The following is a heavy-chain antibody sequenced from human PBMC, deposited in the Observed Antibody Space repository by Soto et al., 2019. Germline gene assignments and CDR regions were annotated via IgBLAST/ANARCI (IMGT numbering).Heavy chain of an antibody. CDR3: SRTMPTRGTFDY. D-gene: IGHD2-2*01. Sequence: SGPTLVNPTQTLTLTCTFSGFSLITGGVRVSWIRQPPGQALEWLARIDGDDNKYYSASLKTRLTISKDTSKNQVVLTMPNMDPVDTATYYGSRTMPTRGTFDYWGQGALVTVSS. CDR1: GFSLITGGVR. V-gene: IGHV2-70*04. CDR2: IDGDDNK. J-gene: IGHJ4*02.